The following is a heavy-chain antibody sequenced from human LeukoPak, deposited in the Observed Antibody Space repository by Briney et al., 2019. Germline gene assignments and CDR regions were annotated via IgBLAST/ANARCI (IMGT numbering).Heavy chain of an antibody. CDR3: ARGPPGYCSGGSCLSPSDY. J-gene: IGHJ4*02. D-gene: IGHD2-15*01. V-gene: IGHV1-46*01. CDR1: GYTFTSYY. Sequence: GASVEVSCKASGYTFTSYYMHWVRQAPGQGLEWMGIINPSGGSTSYAQKFQGRVTMTRDTSTSTVYMELSSLRSEDTAVYYCARGPPGYCSGGSCLSPSDYWGQGTLVTVSS. CDR2: INPSGGST.